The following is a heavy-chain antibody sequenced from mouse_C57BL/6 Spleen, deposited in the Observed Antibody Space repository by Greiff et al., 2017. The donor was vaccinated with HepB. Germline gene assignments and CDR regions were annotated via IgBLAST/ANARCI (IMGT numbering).Heavy chain of an antibody. V-gene: IGHV5-6*02. D-gene: IGHD1-1*01. Sequence: EVMLVESGGDLVKPGGSLKLSCAASGFTFSSYGMSWVRQTPDKRLEWVATISSGGSYTYYPDSVKGRFTISRDNAKNTLYLQMSSLKSEATAMYYCASDYYGSSDYAMDYWGQGTSVTVSS. CDR3: ASDYYGSSDYAMDY. CDR2: ISSGGSYT. J-gene: IGHJ4*01. CDR1: GFTFSSYG.